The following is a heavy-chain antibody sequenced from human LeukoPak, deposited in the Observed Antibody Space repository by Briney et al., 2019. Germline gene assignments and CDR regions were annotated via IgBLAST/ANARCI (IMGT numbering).Heavy chain of an antibody. CDR1: GGSISGSSYY. D-gene: IGHD2-8*01. CDR3: AKWARYCTNGVCYYFDY. V-gene: IGHV3-23*01. Sequence: ETLSLTCTVSGGSISGSSYYWGWIRQPPGNGLEWVSVISGGGVSTYYADSVKGRFTISRDNSKNTLYLQMNSLRAEDTAVYYCAKWARYCTNGVCYYFDYWGQGTLVTVSS. J-gene: IGHJ4*02. CDR2: ISGGGVST.